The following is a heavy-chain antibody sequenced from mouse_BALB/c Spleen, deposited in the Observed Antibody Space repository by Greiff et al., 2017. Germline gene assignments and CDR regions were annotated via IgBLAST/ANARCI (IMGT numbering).Heavy chain of an antibody. Sequence: VQLQQSGAELVRPGALVKLSCKASGFNIKDYYMHWVKQRPEQGLEWIGWIDPENGNTIYDPKFQGKASITADTTSNTAYLQLSSLTSEDTAVYYSARIHVYYTWFAYWGQGTLVTVSA. J-gene: IGHJ3*01. CDR2: IDPENGNT. D-gene: IGHD2-3*01. CDR1: GFNIKDYY. CDR3: ARIHVYYTWFAY. V-gene: IGHV14-1*02.